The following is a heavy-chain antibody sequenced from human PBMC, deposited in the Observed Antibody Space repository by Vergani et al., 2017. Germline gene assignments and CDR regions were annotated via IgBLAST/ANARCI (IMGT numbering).Heavy chain of an antibody. V-gene: IGHV4-31*03. J-gene: IGHJ6*02. Sequence: QVQLQESGPGLVKPSQTLSLTCTVSGGSISSGGYYWSWIRQHPWKGLGWIGYIYYSGSTYYNPSLKSRVTISVDTSKNPFSLKLSSVTAADTAVYYCARDVPYYGMDGWGQGTTVTVSS. CDR1: GGSISSGGYY. CDR3: ARDVPYYGMDG. CDR2: IYYSGST.